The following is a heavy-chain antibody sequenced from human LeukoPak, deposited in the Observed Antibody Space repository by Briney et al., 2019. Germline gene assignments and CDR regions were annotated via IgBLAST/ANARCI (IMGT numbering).Heavy chain of an antibody. CDR2: IRSKAYGGTT. CDR1: GFTFGDYA. V-gene: IGHV3-49*04. D-gene: IGHD2-15*01. CDR3: TRAMGCSGGSCYRDPVKYYFDY. J-gene: IGHJ4*02. Sequence: GGSLRLSWTASGFTFGDYAMSWVRQAPGKGLEWVSFIRSKAYGGTTEYAASVKGRFTISRDDSKSIAYLQMNSLKTEDTAVYYCTRAMGCSGGSCYRDPVKYYFDYWAREPWSPSPQ.